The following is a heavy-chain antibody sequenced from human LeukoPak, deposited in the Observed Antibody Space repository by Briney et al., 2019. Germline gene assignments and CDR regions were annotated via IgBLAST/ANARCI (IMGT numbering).Heavy chain of an antibody. CDR2: IIPILGIA. Sequence: APVKVSCKASGGTFSSYAISWVRQAPGQGLEWMGRIIPILGIANYAQKFQGRVTITADKSTSTAYMELSSLRSEDTAVYYCARTSTPTYYYDSSGYYPWGQGTLVTVSS. CDR3: ARTSTPTYYYDSSGYYP. V-gene: IGHV1-69*04. J-gene: IGHJ5*02. CDR1: GGTFSSYA. D-gene: IGHD3-22*01.